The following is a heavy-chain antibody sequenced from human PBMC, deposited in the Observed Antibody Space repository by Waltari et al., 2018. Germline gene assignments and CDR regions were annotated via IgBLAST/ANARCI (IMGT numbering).Heavy chain of an antibody. CDR1: GGSISSGDYY. D-gene: IGHD2-21*01. V-gene: IGHV4-30-4*08. CDR2: IYYSGST. CDR3: AREPRPQPYCGGDCNRRNDAFDI. J-gene: IGHJ3*02. Sequence: QXQLQESGPGLVKPSQTLSLTCTVSGGSISSGDYYWSWIRQPPGKGLEWIGYIYYSGSTYYNPSLXSRVTISVDTSKNQFSLKLXSVTAADTAVYYCAREPRPQPYCGGDCNRRNDAFDIWGQGTXVTVSS.